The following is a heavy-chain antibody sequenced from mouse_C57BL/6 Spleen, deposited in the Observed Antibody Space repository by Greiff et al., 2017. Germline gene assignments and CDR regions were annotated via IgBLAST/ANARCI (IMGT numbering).Heavy chain of an antibody. J-gene: IGHJ1*03. CDR3: ARKPYYYGSSYWYFDV. Sequence: EVQLQESGGGLVKPGGSLKLSCAASGFTFSSYTMSWVRQTPEKRLEWVATISGGGGNTYYPDSVKGRFTISRDNAKNTLYLQMSSLRSEDTALYYCARKPYYYGSSYWYFDVWGTGTTVTVSS. CDR2: ISGGGGNT. D-gene: IGHD1-1*01. CDR1: GFTFSSYT. V-gene: IGHV5-9*01.